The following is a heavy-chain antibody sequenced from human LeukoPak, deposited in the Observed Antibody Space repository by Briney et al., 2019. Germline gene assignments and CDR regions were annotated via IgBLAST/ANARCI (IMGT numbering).Heavy chain of an antibody. J-gene: IGHJ6*02. D-gene: IGHD3-3*01. CDR1: GGSFSGYY. CDR3: ARRYDFWSGAYYGMDV. CDR2: INHSGST. V-gene: IGHV4-34*01. Sequence: KPSETLSLTCAVYGGSFSGYYWSWIRQPPGKGPEWIGEINHSGSTNYNPSLKSRVTISVDTSKNQFSLKLSSVTAADTAVYYCARRYDFWSGAYYGMDVWGQGTTVTVSS.